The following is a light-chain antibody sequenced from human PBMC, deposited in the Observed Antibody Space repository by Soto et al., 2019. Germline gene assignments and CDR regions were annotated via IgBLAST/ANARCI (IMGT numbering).Light chain of an antibody. CDR3: QVWDSSSDHVV. J-gene: IGLJ2*01. Sequence: SYELTQPPSVSVAPGKTARITCGGNNIGSKSVHWYQQKPGQAPVLGIYYDNDRPSGIPERFSGSNSGNTATLTISRVEAGDEAAYYCQVWDSSSDHVVFGGGNKMTVL. CDR1: NIGSKS. CDR2: YDN. V-gene: IGLV3-21*04.